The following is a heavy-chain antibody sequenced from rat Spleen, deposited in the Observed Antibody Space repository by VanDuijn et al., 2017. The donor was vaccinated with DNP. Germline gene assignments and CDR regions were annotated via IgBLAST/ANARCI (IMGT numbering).Heavy chain of an antibody. CDR1: GYSITSNY. CDR3: SRSVRATSYYAMDA. CDR2: ISYSGST. D-gene: IGHD1-3*01. V-gene: IGHV3-1*01. Sequence: EVQLQESGPGLVKPSQSLSLTCSVTGYSITSNYWGWIRKFPGNKMEWIGHISYSGSTNYNPSLISRISITRDTSKNQFFLQLNSVTTEDTATYYCSRSVRATSYYAMDAWGQGTSVTVSS. J-gene: IGHJ4*01.